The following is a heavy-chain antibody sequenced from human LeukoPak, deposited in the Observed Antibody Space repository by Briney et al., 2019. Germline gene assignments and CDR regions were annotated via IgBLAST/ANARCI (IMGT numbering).Heavy chain of an antibody. V-gene: IGHV2-5*02. D-gene: IGHD1-26*01. CDR3: AHRQGNRWFSEEVWLDP. CDR1: GFSLSTSGAG. J-gene: IGHJ5*02. CDR2: IYWDDDK. Sequence: SGPTLVKPKQTLTLTCTFSGFSLSTSGAGVGWIRQPPGKALEWLALIYWDDDKRYSPSLKSRLTITKGTSKNQVVLTLTNMDPVDTATYYCAHRQGNRWFSEEVWLDPWGQGTLVTVSS.